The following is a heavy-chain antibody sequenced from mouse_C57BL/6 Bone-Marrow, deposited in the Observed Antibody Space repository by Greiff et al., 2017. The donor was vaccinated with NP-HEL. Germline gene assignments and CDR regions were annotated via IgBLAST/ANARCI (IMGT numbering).Heavy chain of an antibody. V-gene: IGHV1-64*01. CDR1: GYTFTSYW. CDR2: IHPNSGST. J-gene: IGHJ3*01. D-gene: IGHD2-4*01. Sequence: QVQLQQPGAELVKPGASVKLSCKASGYTFTSYWMHWVKQRPGQGLEWIGMIHPNSGSTNYNEKFKSKATLTVDKSSSTAYMQLSSLTSEDSAVYYCARRSDYEGAWFAYWGQGTLVTVSA. CDR3: ARRSDYEGAWFAY.